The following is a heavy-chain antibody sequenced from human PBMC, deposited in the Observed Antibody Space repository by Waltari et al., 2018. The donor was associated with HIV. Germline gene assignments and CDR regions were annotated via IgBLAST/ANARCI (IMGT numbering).Heavy chain of an antibody. CDR3: ARGATCIAAAGCDY. V-gene: IGHV4-38-2*01. D-gene: IGHD6-13*01. Sequence: QVQLQESGPGLVKPSETLSLTCAVSGYSISSGYYWGWIRRRPGKGRGWMGGIDHSGSTYYNPAIKSRVTISVDTSKIQFDLKLSSVTAADTAVYYCARGATCIAAAGCDYWGQGTLVTVSS. CDR1: GYSISSGYY. J-gene: IGHJ4*02. CDR2: IDHSGST.